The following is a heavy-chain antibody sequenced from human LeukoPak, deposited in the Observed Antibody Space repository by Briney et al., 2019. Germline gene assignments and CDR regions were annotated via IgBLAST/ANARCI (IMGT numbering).Heavy chain of an antibody. J-gene: IGHJ6*02. D-gene: IGHD6-13*01. CDR1: GXAFSGYY. V-gene: IGHV4-34*01. CDR2: INHSVST. CDR3: ARQDSSSWYKDYYYYGMDV. Sequence: SETLSLTCAVYGXAFSGYYWSWIRQPPRKGLEWIGEINHSVSTNYNPSLKSRVTISVDTSKNQFSLKLSSVTAADTAVYYCARQDSSSWYKDYYYYGMDVWGQGTTVTVSS.